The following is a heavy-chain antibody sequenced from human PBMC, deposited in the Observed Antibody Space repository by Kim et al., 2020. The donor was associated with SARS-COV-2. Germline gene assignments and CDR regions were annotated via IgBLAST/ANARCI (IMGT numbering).Heavy chain of an antibody. CDR1: GYTFTGYY. J-gene: IGHJ6*02. Sequence: ASVKVSCKASGYTFTGYYMHWVRQAPGQGLEWMGRINPNSGGTNYAQKFQGRVTMTRDTSISTAYMELSRLRSDDTAVYYCAREPYYYYGMDVWGQGTTVTVSS. CDR3: AREPYYYYGMDV. CDR2: INPNSGGT. V-gene: IGHV1-2*06.